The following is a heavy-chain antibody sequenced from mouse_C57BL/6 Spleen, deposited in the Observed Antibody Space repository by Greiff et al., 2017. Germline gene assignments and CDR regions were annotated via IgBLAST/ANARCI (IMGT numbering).Heavy chain of an antibody. CDR1: GFTFTSYW. CDR3: ARAYDSNLYAMDY. CDR2: IDPSDSAT. D-gene: IGHD2-5*01. J-gene: IGHJ4*01. V-gene: IGHV1-52*01. Sequence: QVQLQQPGAELVRPGSSVKLSCTASGFTFTSYWMHWVRQRPIQGLEWIGNIDPSDSATHYKQKLQDKATLTVDKASSTAYMQLSSLTSEDSAIYYCARAYDSNLYAMDYWGQGTSVTVSA.